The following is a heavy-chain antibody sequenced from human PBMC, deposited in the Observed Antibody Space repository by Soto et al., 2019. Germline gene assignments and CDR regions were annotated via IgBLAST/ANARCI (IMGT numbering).Heavy chain of an antibody. J-gene: IGHJ4*02. V-gene: IGHV3-15*01. D-gene: IGHD2-2*01. CDR2: IKSKTDGGTT. CDR3: TTQYCSSTSCYPDY. Sequence: GGSLRLSCAASGFTFSNAWMSWVRQAPGKGLEWVGRIKSKTDGGTTDYAAPVKGRFTISRDDSKNTLYLQMNSLKTEDTAVYYCTTQYCSSTSCYPDYWGQGTLVTVSS. CDR1: GFTFSNAW.